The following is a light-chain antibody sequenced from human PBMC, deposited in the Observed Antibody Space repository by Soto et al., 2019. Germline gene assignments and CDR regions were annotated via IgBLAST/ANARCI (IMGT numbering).Light chain of an antibody. CDR2: DAS. CDR3: QQYNSYSQGT. V-gene: IGKV1-5*01. Sequence: DIQMTQSPSTLSASVGDRVTITCRASQSISSWLAWYQQKPGKAPKLLIYDASSLQSGVPSRFSGSGSGTEFSLNISSRQPDDFATYYGQQYNSYSQGTFGQGTKVEIK. CDR1: QSISSW. J-gene: IGKJ1*01.